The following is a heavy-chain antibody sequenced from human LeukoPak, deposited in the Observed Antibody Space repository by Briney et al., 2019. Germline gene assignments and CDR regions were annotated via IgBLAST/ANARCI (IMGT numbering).Heavy chain of an antibody. CDR1: GFTFSSYW. CDR2: ISGSGGST. V-gene: IGHV3-23*01. Sequence: GGSLRLSCAASGFTFSSYWMSWVRQAPGKGLEWVSAISGSGGSTYYADSVKGRFTISRDNSKNTLYLQMNSLRAEDTAVYYCAGTAQGRTRSDYWGQGTLVTVSS. D-gene: IGHD2-2*01. J-gene: IGHJ4*02. CDR3: AGTAQGRTRSDY.